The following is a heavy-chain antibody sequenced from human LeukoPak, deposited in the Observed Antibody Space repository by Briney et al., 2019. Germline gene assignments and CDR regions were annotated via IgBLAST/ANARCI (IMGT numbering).Heavy chain of an antibody. CDR3: TRRDAVAGLLLDY. CDR2: ISGSGGST. Sequence: GGSLRLSCAASGFTFSSYAMSWVRQAPGKGLEWVSAISGSGGSTYYADSVKGRFTISRDNSKNTAYLQMNSLKTEDTAVYYCTRRDAVAGLLLDYWGQGTLVTVSS. J-gene: IGHJ4*02. CDR1: GFTFSSYA. V-gene: IGHV3-23*01. D-gene: IGHD6-19*01.